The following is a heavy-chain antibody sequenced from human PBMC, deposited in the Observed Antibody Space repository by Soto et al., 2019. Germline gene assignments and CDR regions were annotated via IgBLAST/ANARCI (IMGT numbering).Heavy chain of an antibody. Sequence: QVQLVESGGGVVQPGRSLRLSCAASGFTFSSYAMHWVRQAPGKGLEWVAVISYDGSNKYYADSVKGRFTISRDNSKNTLNLQMNSLRAEDTAVYYCARDWKYCSSTSCYKYYYYYGMDVWGQGTTVTVSS. D-gene: IGHD2-2*01. J-gene: IGHJ6*02. CDR2: ISYDGSNK. CDR1: GFTFSSYA. CDR3: ARDWKYCSSTSCYKYYYYYGMDV. V-gene: IGHV3-30-3*01.